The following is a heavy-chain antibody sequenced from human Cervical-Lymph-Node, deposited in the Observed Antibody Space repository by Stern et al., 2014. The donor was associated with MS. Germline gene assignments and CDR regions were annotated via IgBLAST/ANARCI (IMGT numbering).Heavy chain of an antibody. V-gene: IGHV1-2*02. CDR2: INPNSGAT. J-gene: IGHJ4*02. D-gene: IGHD1-26*01. CDR1: ENTFTGYY. CDR3: ARISLGSGIDY. Sequence: VQLVQSGAEVKKPGASVKVTCKASENTFTGYYIHWVRQDPGQGLEWMGWINPNSGATNYAQRFQDRVSLTSDTSNTLAYMELDRLTSDDTAVYYCARISLGSGIDYWGQGSLVTVSS.